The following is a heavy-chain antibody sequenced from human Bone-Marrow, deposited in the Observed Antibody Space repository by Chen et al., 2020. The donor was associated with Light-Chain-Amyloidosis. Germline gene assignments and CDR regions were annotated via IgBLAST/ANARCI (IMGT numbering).Heavy chain of an antibody. Sequence: EVQLVESGGGLEQPGMSLKLSCAASGFTFGNYAMSWVRQAPGKGLEWVSTLSGSGGTTYYADSVGGRFTISRDNFQNTLYLQMNSLRAEDTAVYYCAKDPRYGSGSYWGYYFDFWGQGALVTVSS. CDR2: LSGSGGTT. CDR1: GFTFGNYA. D-gene: IGHD3-10*01. CDR3: AKDPRYGSGSYWGYYFDF. J-gene: IGHJ4*02. V-gene: IGHV3-23*04.